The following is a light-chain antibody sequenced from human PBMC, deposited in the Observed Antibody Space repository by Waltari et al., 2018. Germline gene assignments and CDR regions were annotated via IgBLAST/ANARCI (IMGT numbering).Light chain of an antibody. Sequence: QCALTQSASLSVSPGQTITILFTGTSSDVGPFDSVSSYQQPPGKAPQLIFYEVIKRPSGISVLFSASKSDNTASLTIFDLQPEDEADYYCSSFTTRSTYAFGAGTKSTVL. CDR2: EVI. V-gene: IGLV2-14*01. J-gene: IGLJ1*01. CDR3: SSFTTRSTYA. CDR1: SSDVGPFDS.